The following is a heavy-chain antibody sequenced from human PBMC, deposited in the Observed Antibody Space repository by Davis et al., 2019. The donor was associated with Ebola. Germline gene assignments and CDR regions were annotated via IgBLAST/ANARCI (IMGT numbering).Heavy chain of an antibody. V-gene: IGHV5-10-1*01. CDR3: ARHAVGATPYYFDY. CDR2: IDPSDSYT. CDR1: GYSFTTYW. J-gene: IGHJ4*02. Sequence: GESLKISCKGSGYSFTTYWISWVRQMPGKGLEWMGRIDPSDSYTNYSPSFQGHVTISADKSISTANLQWSSLKASDTAMYYCARHAVGATPYYFDYWGQGTLVTVSS. D-gene: IGHD1-26*01.